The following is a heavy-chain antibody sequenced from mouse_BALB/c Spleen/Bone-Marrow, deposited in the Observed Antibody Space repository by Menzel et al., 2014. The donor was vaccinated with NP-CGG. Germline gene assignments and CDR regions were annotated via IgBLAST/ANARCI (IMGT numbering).Heavy chain of an antibody. J-gene: IGHJ4*01. V-gene: IGHV1-18*01. Sequence: VQLKESGPDLVKPGASLKISCKASGYSFTGYFMYWLKQSHGKSLEWISRVNPNNGGTTYNQKFKDKAILTVDKSSTIAYMELRSLTSEDSAVYYCARDAMDYWGHGTSVTVSS. CDR1: GYSFTGYF. CDR2: VNPNNGGT. CDR3: ARDAMDY.